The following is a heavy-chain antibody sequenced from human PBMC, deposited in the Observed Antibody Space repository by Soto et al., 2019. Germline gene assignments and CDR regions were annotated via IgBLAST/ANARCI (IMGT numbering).Heavy chain of an antibody. CDR3: TRFSIAVAFDAFDI. J-gene: IGHJ3*02. CDR1: GFTFGDYA. Sequence: GGSLRLSCTASGFTFGDYAMSWVRQAPGKGLEWVGFIRSKAYGGTTEYAASVKGRFTISRDDSKSIAYLQMNSLKTEDTAVYYCTRFSIAVAFDAFDIWGQGTMVTVSS. V-gene: IGHV3-49*04. D-gene: IGHD6-19*01. CDR2: IRSKAYGGTT.